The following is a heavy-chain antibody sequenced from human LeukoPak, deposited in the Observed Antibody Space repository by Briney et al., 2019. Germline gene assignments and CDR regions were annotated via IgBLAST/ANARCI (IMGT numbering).Heavy chain of an antibody. V-gene: IGHV3-30*18. CDR3: AKEDYDSSGYFDY. Sequence: GGSLRLSCAASGFTFSDYWMHWVRQAPGKGLEWVAVISYDGSNKYYADSVKGRFTISRDNSKNTLYLQMNSLRAEDTAVYYCAKEDYDSSGYFDYWGQGTLVTVSS. J-gene: IGHJ4*02. D-gene: IGHD3-22*01. CDR2: ISYDGSNK. CDR1: GFTFSDYW.